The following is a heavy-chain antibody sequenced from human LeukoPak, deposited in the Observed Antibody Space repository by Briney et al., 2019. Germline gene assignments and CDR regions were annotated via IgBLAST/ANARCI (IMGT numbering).Heavy chain of an antibody. CDR2: LWDSGST. CDR3: ARDTGDTNNVLDS. CDR1: GASIGGYF. V-gene: IGHV4-59*03. D-gene: IGHD1/OR15-1a*01. J-gene: IGHJ4*02. Sequence: SETLSLTCSVSGASIGGYFWSWIRQSPGKGLEWIAYLWDSGSTNYSPSLMSRVTMSVDTIRNQSFLRLTSVTPADTAVYYCARDTGDTNNVLDSWGQGSLVTVSS.